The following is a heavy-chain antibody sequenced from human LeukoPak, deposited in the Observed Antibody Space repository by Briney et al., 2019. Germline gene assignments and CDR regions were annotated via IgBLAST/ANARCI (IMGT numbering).Heavy chain of an antibody. CDR2: TVGSRPDT. CDR1: GFTFTNYA. D-gene: IGHD3-10*02. CDR3: AELGITMIGGV. J-gene: IGHJ6*04. Sequence: GGSLRLSCAASGFTFTNYAMSWVRQTPGKGLEWVAATVGSRPDTYHADSVKGRFTVSRDNSRNTLYLQMNSLRAEDTAVYYCAELGITMIGGVWGKGTTVTISS. V-gene: IGHV3-23*01.